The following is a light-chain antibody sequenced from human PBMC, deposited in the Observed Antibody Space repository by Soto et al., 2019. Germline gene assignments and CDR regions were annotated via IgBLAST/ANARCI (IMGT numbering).Light chain of an antibody. V-gene: IGLV2-8*01. Sequence: QSALTQPPSASGSPGQSVTISCTGTSSDVGGYNYVSWYQQHPGKVPKLMVYEVNKRPSGVPDRSSGSQSGNTASLTVSGTKAEEEADSSSTSYAGGTNVFGTGAMPTV. CDR1: SSDVGGYNY. CDR2: EVN. J-gene: IGLJ1*01. CDR3: TSYAGGTNV.